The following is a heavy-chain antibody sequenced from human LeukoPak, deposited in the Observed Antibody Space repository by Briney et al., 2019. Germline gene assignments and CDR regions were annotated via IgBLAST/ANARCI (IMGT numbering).Heavy chain of an antibody. Sequence: SETLSLTCTVSGVSITSYYWSWIRQPPGKELEWIGYIYYSGSTNYNPSLKSRVTISVDTSKKEFSLKLSSVTAADRAVYYCARDPVDQPYWFFDLWGRGTLVTVSS. J-gene: IGHJ2*01. D-gene: IGHD2-2*01. CDR1: GVSITSYY. CDR3: ARDPVDQPYWFFDL. V-gene: IGHV4-59*01. CDR2: IYYSGST.